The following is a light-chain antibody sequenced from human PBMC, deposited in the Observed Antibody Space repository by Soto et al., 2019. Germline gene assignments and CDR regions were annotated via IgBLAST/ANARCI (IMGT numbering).Light chain of an antibody. CDR2: DAS. Sequence: EIVLPQSPATLSLSPGERATLSCRASQSVSSYLAWYQQKPGQAPRLLIYDASNRATGIPARFSGSGSGTDFTLTISSLETEYFAVYYCQQRSNWPPWTFGQGTKVEIK. V-gene: IGKV3-11*01. J-gene: IGKJ1*01. CDR3: QQRSNWPPWT. CDR1: QSVSSY.